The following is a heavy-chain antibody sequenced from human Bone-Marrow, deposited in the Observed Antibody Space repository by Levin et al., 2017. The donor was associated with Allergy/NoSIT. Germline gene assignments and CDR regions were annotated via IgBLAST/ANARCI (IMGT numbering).Heavy chain of an antibody. J-gene: IGHJ2*01. D-gene: IGHD2-15*01. CDR3: ARRADLVDTLVVVAATLDWYFDL. Sequence: SETLSLTCTVSGGSISIGNSYWGWVRQPPGKGLEWIGSIYYSGSTYYNPSLKSRVTLSVDTSKNQFSLKLNSVTAADTAVYYCARRADLVDTLVVVAATLDWYFDLWGRGTLVTVSS. CDR2: IYYSGST. CDR1: GGSISIGNSY. V-gene: IGHV4-39*01.